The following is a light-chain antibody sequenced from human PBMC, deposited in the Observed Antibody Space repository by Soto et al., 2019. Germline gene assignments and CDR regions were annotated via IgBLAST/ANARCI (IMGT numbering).Light chain of an antibody. CDR3: QQYNNWPPAT. CDR2: RAS. J-gene: IGKJ1*01. CDR1: QSVSSS. Sequence: EIVLTQSPGTLSLSPGGRATLSCRASQSVSSSSLSWYQQKPGQAPRLLIYRASTRATDIPARFSGSGSGTEFTLTISSLQSEDFAVYYCQQYNNWPPATFGQGTKVDIK. V-gene: IGKV3-15*01.